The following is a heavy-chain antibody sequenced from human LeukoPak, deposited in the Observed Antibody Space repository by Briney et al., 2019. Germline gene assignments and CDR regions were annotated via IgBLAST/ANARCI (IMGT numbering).Heavy chain of an antibody. J-gene: IGHJ4*02. V-gene: IGHV3-48*01. D-gene: IGHD6-13*01. CDR2: ISHGSARI. CDR1: GFTFNTYN. Sequence: PGGSLRLSCAASGFTFNTYNLNWVRQAPGKGLEWVSYISHGSARIFYADSVEGRFTLSRDDAKNSLYLQMNSLRAEDTAVYYCARDTAAAGDFDYWGQGTLVTVSS. CDR3: ARDTAAAGDFDY.